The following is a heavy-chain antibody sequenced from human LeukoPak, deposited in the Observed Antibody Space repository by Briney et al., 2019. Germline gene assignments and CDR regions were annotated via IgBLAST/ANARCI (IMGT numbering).Heavy chain of an antibody. V-gene: IGHV3-21*01. D-gene: IGHD3-3*01. CDR3: ARGRLTYYDFWSSAFDI. CDR1: GFTFSSYS. Sequence: GGSLRLSCAASGFTFSSYSMNWVRQAPGKGLEWVSSISSSSSYIYYADSVKVRFTISRDNAKNSLYLQMNSLRAEDTAVYYCARGRLTYYDFWSSAFDIWGQGTMVTVSS. J-gene: IGHJ3*02. CDR2: ISSSSSYI.